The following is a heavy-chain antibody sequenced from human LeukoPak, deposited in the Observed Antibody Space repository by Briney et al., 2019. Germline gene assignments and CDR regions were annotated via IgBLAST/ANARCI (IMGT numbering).Heavy chain of an antibody. J-gene: IGHJ4*02. Sequence: GGSLRLSCAASGFTFSSYAMSWVRQAPGKGLEWVSAISCSGGSTYYADSVKGRFTIYRDNSKNALYLQMRSLRAEDTAVYYCAKDHFSISWYRWGEGTGVSV. V-gene: IGHV3-23*01. CDR1: GFTFSSYA. D-gene: IGHD6-13*01. CDR2: ISCSGGST. CDR3: AKDHFSISWYR.